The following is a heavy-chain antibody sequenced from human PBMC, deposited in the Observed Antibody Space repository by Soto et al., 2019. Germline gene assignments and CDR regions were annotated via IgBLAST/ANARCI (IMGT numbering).Heavy chain of an antibody. CDR3: ARLRYQLXXVLH. D-gene: IGHD2-2*01. CDR2: IYYSGST. V-gene: IGHV4-30-4*01. Sequence: SETLSLTCTVSGGSISSGDYCWSWIRQPPGKGLEWIGYIYYSGSTYYNPSLKSRVTISVDTSKNQFSLKLSSVTAADTAVHXXARLRYQLXXVLHXGQGTLVTVPQ. J-gene: IGHJ4*02. CDR1: GGSISSGDYC.